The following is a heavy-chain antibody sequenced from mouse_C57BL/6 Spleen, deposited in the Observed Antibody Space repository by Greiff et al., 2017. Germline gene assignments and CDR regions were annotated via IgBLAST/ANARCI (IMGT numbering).Heavy chain of an antibody. CDR2: ISSGGSYT. Sequence: EVQGVESGGDLVKPGGSLKLSCAASGFTFSSYGMSWVRQTPDKRLEWVATISSGGSYTYYPDSVKGRFTISRDNAKNTLYLQMSSLKSEDTAMYYCARFYDYDSYYFDYWGQGTTLTVSS. D-gene: IGHD2-4*01. J-gene: IGHJ2*01. CDR1: GFTFSSYG. V-gene: IGHV5-6*01. CDR3: ARFYDYDSYYFDY.